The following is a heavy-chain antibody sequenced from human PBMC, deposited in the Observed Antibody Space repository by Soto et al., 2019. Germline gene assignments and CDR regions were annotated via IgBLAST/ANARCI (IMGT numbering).Heavy chain of an antibody. CDR3: VRYCSTTKCPFDY. CDR2: IYYSGNT. V-gene: IGHV4-30-4*01. D-gene: IGHD2-2*01. J-gene: IGHJ4*02. CDR1: GGSISSGGSY. Sequence: SETLSLTCTVSGGSISSGGSYWGWIRQPPGKGLEWVGYIYYSGNTYFNPSLKSRVTLSVDTSKNQFSLNLSSVTAADTAVYYCVRYCSTTKCPFDYWGQGTLVTVSS.